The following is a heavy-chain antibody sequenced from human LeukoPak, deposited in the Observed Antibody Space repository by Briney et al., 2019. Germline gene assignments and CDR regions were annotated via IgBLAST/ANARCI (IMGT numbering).Heavy chain of an antibody. CDR3: ARVSVAASFDY. CDR2: ISSSGSTI. CDR1: GFTFRDYY. V-gene: IGHV3-11*04. J-gene: IGHJ4*02. D-gene: IGHD6-19*01. Sequence: GGSLRLSCAASGFTFRDYYMSWIRQAPGKGLEWVSYISSSGSTIYYADSAKGRFTISRDNANNSVFLQMNSLRAEDTAVYYCARVSVAASFDYWGQGTLVTVSS.